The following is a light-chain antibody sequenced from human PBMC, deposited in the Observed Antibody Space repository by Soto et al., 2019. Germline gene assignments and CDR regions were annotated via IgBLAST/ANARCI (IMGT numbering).Light chain of an antibody. Sequence: EIVLTQSPGTLSLSPGERATLSCRASQSVTTYLAWYQQKPGQAPRLLIYDASTRATGIPARFSGSGSATDFTLTISSLEPEDFAVYYCHQRQYWPPITFGQGTRLEIK. CDR2: DAS. V-gene: IGKV3-11*01. CDR3: HQRQYWPPIT. J-gene: IGKJ5*01. CDR1: QSVTTY.